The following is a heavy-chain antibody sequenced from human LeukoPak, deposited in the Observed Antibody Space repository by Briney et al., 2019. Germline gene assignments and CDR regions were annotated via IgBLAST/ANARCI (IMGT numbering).Heavy chain of an antibody. V-gene: IGHV1-69*01. CDR2: IIPISGTA. CDR3: ARQLAWSIGWFDP. Sequence: GSSVKVSCKASGGTFSSYAISWVRQAPGQGLEWMGGIIPISGTANYAQKFQGRATITADESTSTAYMELSSLRSEDTAVYYCARQLAWSIGWFDPWGQGTLVTVSS. D-gene: IGHD3-3*01. J-gene: IGHJ5*02. CDR1: GGTFSSYA.